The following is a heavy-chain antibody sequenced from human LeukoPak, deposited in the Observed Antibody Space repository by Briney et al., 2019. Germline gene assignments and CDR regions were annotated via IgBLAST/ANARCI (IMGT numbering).Heavy chain of an antibody. CDR1: GGSFTSYY. V-gene: IGHV4-34*01. J-gene: IGHJ4*02. CDR2: IKDSGGT. Sequence: SETLSLTCAVHGGSFTSYYWSWLRQPPGEGLEWIGEIKDSGGTTYNPSLKSRVIMSIDTSKNQFSLKLTSVTAADTAVYYCARGFSHWGQGTLVTVSS. CDR3: ARGFSH.